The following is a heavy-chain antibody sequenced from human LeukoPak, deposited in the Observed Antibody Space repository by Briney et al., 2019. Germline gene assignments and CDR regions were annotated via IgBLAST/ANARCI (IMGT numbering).Heavy chain of an antibody. CDR3: ARDGDYYGSGSYFPNDAFDI. CDR1: GFTFSSYG. V-gene: IGHV3-33*01. D-gene: IGHD3-10*01. Sequence: GGSLRLSCAASGFTFSSYGMHWVRQAPGKGLEWVAVIWYDGSNKYYADSVKGRFTISRDNSKNTLYLQMNSLRAEDTAVYYWARDGDYYGSGSYFPNDAFDIWGQGTMVTVSS. J-gene: IGHJ3*02. CDR2: IWYDGSNK.